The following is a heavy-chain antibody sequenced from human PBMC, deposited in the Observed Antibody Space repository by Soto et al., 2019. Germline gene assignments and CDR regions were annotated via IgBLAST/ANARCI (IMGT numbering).Heavy chain of an antibody. CDR3: AREGLVLVPTTVNSDYYYYAMDV. J-gene: IGHJ6*02. Sequence: SVKATSKAPGDTKGTYTISWLRQATGQGLEWMGGIIPRSATSNYAQKFQGRVTITADESTNTAYMELSSLRSEDTAVYYCAREGLVLVPTTVNSDYYYYAMDVWGQGTTVTVSS. V-gene: IGHV1-69*13. CDR1: GDTKGTYT. CDR2: IIPRSATS. D-gene: IGHD2-2*01.